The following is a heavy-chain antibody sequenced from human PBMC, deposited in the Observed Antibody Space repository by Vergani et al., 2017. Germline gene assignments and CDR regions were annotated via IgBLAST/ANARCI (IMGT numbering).Heavy chain of an antibody. J-gene: IGHJ4*02. CDR3: AKGYAVTPEYXFDY. V-gene: IGHV3-9*01. D-gene: IGHD4-23*01. CDR2: ISWNSGSI. CDR1: GFTFDDYA. Sequence: EVQLVESGGGLVQPGRSLRLSCAASGFTFDDYAMHWVRQAPGKGLEWVSGISWNSGSIGYADSVKGRFTISRDNAKNSLYLQMNSLRAEDTALYYCAKGYAVTPEYXFDYWGQGTLVTVSS.